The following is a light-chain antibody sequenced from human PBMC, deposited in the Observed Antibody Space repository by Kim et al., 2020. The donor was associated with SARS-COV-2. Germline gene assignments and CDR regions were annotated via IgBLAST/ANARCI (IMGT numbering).Light chain of an antibody. J-gene: IGLJ2*01. V-gene: IGLV3-1*01. CDR3: QAWDSNTVV. CDR2: QDS. Sequence: SYELTQSPSVSVSPGQTGSITCSGDKLGDKYASWYLQKPGQSPVLVMYQDSKRPSGIPERFSGSNSGNTATLTISGTQAMDEADYYCQAWDSNTVVFGGGTQLTVL. CDR1: KLGDKY.